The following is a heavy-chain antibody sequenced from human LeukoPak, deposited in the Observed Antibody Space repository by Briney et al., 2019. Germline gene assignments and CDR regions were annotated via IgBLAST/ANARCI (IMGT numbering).Heavy chain of an antibody. CDR3: ARPHNSSLDNAFDI. J-gene: IGHJ3*02. Sequence: PGGSLRLSCAASGFVVSDTFMSWFRQAPGKGLEWVSVIYTRGNKFYADSVKGRFTISRDNSENTLCLQMNNLRAEDTAVYYCARPHNSSLDNAFDIWGQGTRFTVSS. CDR2: IYTRGNK. CDR1: GFVVSDTF. D-gene: IGHD6-13*01. V-gene: IGHV3-53*01.